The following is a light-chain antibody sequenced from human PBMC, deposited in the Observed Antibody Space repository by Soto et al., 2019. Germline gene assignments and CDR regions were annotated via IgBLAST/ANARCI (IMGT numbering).Light chain of an antibody. J-gene: IGKJ1*01. CDR2: GAS. Sequence: EIVLTQSPGTLPLSPGERATLSCRASQSVYSNQLAWYQQKPGQAPRLLIHGASSRATGIPDRFSGSGSGTDFTLTISSMETEDFAVYYCQQYDNSRTFGQGTKVEIK. CDR3: QQYDNSRT. CDR1: QSVYSNQ. V-gene: IGKV3-20*01.